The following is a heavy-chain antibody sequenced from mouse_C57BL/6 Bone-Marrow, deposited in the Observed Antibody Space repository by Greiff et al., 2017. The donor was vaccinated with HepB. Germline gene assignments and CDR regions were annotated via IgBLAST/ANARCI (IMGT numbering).Heavy chain of an antibody. Sequence: VQLQQPGAELVRPGTSVKLSCKASGYTFTSYWMHWVKQRPGQDLEWIGVIDPSDSYTNYNQKFKGKATLTVDTSSSTAYMQLSSLTSEDSAVYYCGRSPYYAMDYWGQGTSVTVSS. CDR2: IDPSDSYT. V-gene: IGHV1-59*01. CDR3: GRSPYYAMDY. CDR1: GYTFTSYW. J-gene: IGHJ4*01.